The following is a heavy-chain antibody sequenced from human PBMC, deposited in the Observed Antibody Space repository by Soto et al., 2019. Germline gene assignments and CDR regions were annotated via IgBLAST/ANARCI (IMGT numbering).Heavy chain of an antibody. CDR1: GLTFGNHA. V-gene: IGHV3-23*01. J-gene: IGHJ4*02. CDR3: VSWVSAHFDF. CDR2: IDSGGVNT. D-gene: IGHD2-8*01. Sequence: LRLSCAASGLTFGNHAMTWARRPPGKGLEWVSTIDSGGVNTHYADSVKGRFTISRDNSRNTLYLQMNNLRPEDTALYYCVSWVSAHFDFWGRGTQVTVSS.